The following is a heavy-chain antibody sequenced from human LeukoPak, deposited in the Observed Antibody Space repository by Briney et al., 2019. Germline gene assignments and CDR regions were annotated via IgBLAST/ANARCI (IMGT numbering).Heavy chain of an antibody. CDR1: GGSISSYY. J-gene: IGHJ3*02. CDR3: ARNEAFDI. CDR2: VYTSGST. Sequence: SETLSLTCTVSGGSISSYYWSWIRQPPGKGLEWIGYVYTSGSTNYNPSLKSRVTISVDTSKNKFSLKLSSVTAADTAVYYCARNEAFDIWGQGTMVTVSS. V-gene: IGHV4-4*09.